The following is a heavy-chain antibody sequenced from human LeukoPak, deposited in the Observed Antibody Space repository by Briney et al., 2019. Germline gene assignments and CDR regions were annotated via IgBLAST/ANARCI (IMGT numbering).Heavy chain of an antibody. J-gene: IGHJ4*02. Sequence: GGTLRLSCAASGFTFSSYSMYWVRQAHGKGPVWVSYIGSNRGGIHYADSVKGRFTISRDNAKNSLYLQMNSLRDEDTAVYYCARDYDDYGGYFDCWGQGTLVTVSS. D-gene: IGHD4-17*01. CDR2: IGSNRGGI. CDR3: ARDYDDYGGYFDC. V-gene: IGHV3-48*02. CDR1: GFTFSSYS.